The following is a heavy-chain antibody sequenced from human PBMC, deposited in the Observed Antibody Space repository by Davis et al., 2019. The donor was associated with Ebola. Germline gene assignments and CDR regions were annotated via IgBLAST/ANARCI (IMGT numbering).Heavy chain of an antibody. CDR1: GYTFTSYA. CDR3: AREFERGYSYGFRY. D-gene: IGHD5-18*01. J-gene: IGHJ4*02. Sequence: AASVNVSCKASGYTFTSYAMNWVRQPPGQGLEWMGWINTNTRNPTYAQGFTGRFVFSLDTSVSTAYLQISSLKAEDTAVYYCAREFERGYSYGFRYWGQGTLVTVSS. CDR2: INTNTRNP. V-gene: IGHV7-4-1*02.